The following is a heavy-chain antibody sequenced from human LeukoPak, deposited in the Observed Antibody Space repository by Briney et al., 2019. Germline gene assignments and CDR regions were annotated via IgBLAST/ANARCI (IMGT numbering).Heavy chain of an antibody. CDR2: ISYDGSNK. D-gene: IGHD3-22*01. CDR1: RFTFSSYA. CDR3: ARKQDDNSGYFRTYYFDY. Sequence: PGGSLRLSCAASRFTFSSYALHWVRQAPGKGLEWVAVISYDGSNKYYADSVKGRFTISRDSSKNTLYLQMNSLRAEDTAIYYCARKQDDNSGYFRTYYFDYWGQGTLVTVSS. V-gene: IGHV3-30*14. J-gene: IGHJ4*02.